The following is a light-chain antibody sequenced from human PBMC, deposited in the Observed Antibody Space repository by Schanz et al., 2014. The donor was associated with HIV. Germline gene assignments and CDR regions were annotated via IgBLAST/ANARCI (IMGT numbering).Light chain of an antibody. CDR1: SSDIGGYNY. Sequence: QSALTQPASVSGSPGQSITISCTGTSSDIGGYNYVSWYQQHPGKAPKLILYDVDNRPAGVSNRFSGSKSGNTASLTISGLRAEDEADYYCSSYTSSSTWVFGGGTKLTVL. V-gene: IGLV2-14*03. CDR3: SSYTSSSTWV. J-gene: IGLJ3*02. CDR2: DVD.